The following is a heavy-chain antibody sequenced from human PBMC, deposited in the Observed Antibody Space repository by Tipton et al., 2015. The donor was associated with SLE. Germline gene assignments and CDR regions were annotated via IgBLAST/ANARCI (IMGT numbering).Heavy chain of an antibody. CDR2: IYYSGST. D-gene: IGHD2-21*01. CDR3: ARQKQHIVALFDY. J-gene: IGHJ4*02. Sequence: LRLSCTVSGGSISSHYWSWIRQPPGKGLEWIGYIYYSGSTNYNPSLKSRVTISVDTSKNQFSLKLSSVTAADTAVYYCARQKQHIVALFDYWGQGTLVTVSS. V-gene: IGHV4-59*08. CDR1: GGSISSHY.